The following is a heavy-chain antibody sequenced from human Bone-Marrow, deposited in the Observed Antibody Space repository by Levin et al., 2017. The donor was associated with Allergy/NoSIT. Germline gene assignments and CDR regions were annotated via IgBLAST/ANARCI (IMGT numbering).Heavy chain of an antibody. CDR2: IYPGDSDT. CDR1: GYSFTSYW. J-gene: IGHJ5*02. Sequence: PGGSLRLSCKGSGYSFTSYWIGWVRQMPGKGLEWMGIIYPGDSDTRYSPSFQGQVTISADKSISTAYLQWSSLKASDTAMYYCARRVVAASKNWFDPWGQGTLVTVSS. V-gene: IGHV5-51*01. CDR3: ARRVVAASKNWFDP. D-gene: IGHD2-15*01.